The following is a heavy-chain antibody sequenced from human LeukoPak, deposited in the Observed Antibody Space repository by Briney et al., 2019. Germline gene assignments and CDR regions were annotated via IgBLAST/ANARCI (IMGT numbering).Heavy chain of an antibody. CDR2: TSWNSGSI. V-gene: IGHV3-9*01. J-gene: IGHJ4*02. CDR3: AKDDSYGGNSNFDY. D-gene: IGHD4-23*01. CDR1: GFTFDDYA. Sequence: PGRSLRLSCAASGFTFDDYAMHWVRQAPGKGLEWVSGTSWNSGSIDYADSVKGRFTISRDNAKNSLYLQMNSLRAEDTALYYCAKDDSYGGNSNFDYWGQGTLVTVSS.